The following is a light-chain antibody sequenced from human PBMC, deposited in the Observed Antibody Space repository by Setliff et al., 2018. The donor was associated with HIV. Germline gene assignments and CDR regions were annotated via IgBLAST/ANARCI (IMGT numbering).Light chain of an antibody. J-gene: IGLJ3*02. CDR1: SSNIGNNY. Sequence: QSALTQPPSVSAAPGQKVTISCSGSSSNIGNNYVSWYQQVPGTAPKLLIFEDNKRPSGIPDRFPVSKSGTSTTLGITGLQTGDEADYYCETFDSSLRAPVLGGGTKGTVL. CDR2: EDN. V-gene: IGLV1-51*02. CDR3: ETFDSSLRAPV.